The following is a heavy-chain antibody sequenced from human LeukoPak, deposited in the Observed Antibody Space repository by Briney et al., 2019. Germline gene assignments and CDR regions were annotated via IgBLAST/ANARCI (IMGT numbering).Heavy chain of an antibody. D-gene: IGHD5-18*01. CDR1: GFTFADHA. Sequence: PGRSLRLSCLASGFTFADHAMGWVRQAPGRGLEWVGFIRSKAYRGTTAYAAYVTGRFTISRDDSKSIAYLQMNSLETEDTAVYYCTRGPILLWIHNGMDVWGQGTAVTVSS. J-gene: IGHJ6*02. V-gene: IGHV3-49*04. CDR2: IRSKAYRGTT. CDR3: TRGPILLWIHNGMDV.